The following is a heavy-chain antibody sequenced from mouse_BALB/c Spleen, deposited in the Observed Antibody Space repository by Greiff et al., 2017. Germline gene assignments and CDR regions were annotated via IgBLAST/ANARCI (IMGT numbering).Heavy chain of an antibody. CDR2: IWTGGGT. J-gene: IGHJ4*01. CDR1: GFSLTSYD. V-gene: IGHV2-9-2*01. CDR3: VRRDLYAMDY. Sequence: VKLQESGPGLVAPSQSLSITCTVSGFSLTSYDISWIRQPPGKGLEWLGVIWTGGGTNYNSAFMSRLSISKDNSKSQVFLKMNSLQTDDTAIYYCVRRDLYAMDYWGQGTSVTVSS.